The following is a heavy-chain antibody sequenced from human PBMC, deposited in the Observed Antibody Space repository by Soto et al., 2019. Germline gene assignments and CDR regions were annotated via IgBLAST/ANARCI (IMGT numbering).Heavy chain of an antibody. D-gene: IGHD3-22*01. CDR2: ISGRGDDT. J-gene: IGHJ4*02. CDR1: GFTFSSHA. Sequence: PGQSLKISCAASGFTFSSHAMSWVRQAQGKGLEWVSTISGRGDDTYYTDSVKGRFTISRDNSKNTLYAHMNSLRAEDTAVYYCARAQPTYSSSYFDYWGQGTLVTVSS. V-gene: IGHV3-23*01. CDR3: ARAQPTYSSSYFDY.